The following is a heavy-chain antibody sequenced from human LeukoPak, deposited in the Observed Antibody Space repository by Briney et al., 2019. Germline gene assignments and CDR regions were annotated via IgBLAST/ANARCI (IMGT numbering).Heavy chain of an antibody. Sequence: SETLSLTCTVSGGSLSGYYWSWIRQPPGKGLECIGCIFYSGSTNYSPSFKSRVSISLDTSKSQFSLKLTSVTAADTAMYYCARLGFRTGDNSLADYWGRGTQVTVSS. D-gene: IGHD2-8*02. J-gene: IGHJ4*02. CDR2: IFYSGST. CDR1: GGSLSGYY. CDR3: ARLGFRTGDNSLADY. V-gene: IGHV4-59*08.